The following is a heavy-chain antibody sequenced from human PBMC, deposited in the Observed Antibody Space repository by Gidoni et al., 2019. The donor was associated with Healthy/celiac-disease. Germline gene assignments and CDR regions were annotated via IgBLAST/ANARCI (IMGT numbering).Heavy chain of an antibody. CDR3: AREGAGYGGNSVPNGYYGMDV. CDR2: IYYSGST. D-gene: IGHD4-17*01. CDR1: GGPISSYY. Sequence: PGLVKPSETLSLTCTVSGGPISSYYWSWIRQPPGKGLEWIGYIYYSGSTNYNPSLKSRVTISVDTSKNQFSLKLSSVTAADTAVYYCAREGAGYGGNSVPNGYYGMDVWGQGTTVTVSS. J-gene: IGHJ6*02. V-gene: IGHV4-59*01.